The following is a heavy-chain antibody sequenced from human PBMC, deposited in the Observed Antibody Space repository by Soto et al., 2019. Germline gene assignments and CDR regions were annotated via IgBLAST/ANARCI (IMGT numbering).Heavy chain of an antibody. CDR1: GFTSHDYA. Sequence: DVLLVESGGGLVQPGRSLRLSCVASGFTSHDYAMHWVRQTPGKGLEWVSGIYWGSNKIDYADSVKGRFTISRDNAKNSLFLQMNSLSADDTALYYCVKDVSPGGADVWGQGTTVTVSS. CDR3: VKDVSPGGADV. J-gene: IGHJ6*02. CDR2: IYWGSNKI. V-gene: IGHV3-9*02. D-gene: IGHD3-10*01.